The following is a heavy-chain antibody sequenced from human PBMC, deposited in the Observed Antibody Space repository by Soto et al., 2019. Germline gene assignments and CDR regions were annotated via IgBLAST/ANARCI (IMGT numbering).Heavy chain of an antibody. CDR2: TSYSGST. CDR1: GGSVSSGSYY. CDR3: ARGGPYGSGSYLDY. D-gene: IGHD3-10*01. Sequence: ASETLSLTCTVSGGSVSSGSYYWSWIRQPPGKGLEWIGYTSYSGSTNYNPSLKSRVTISVDTSKSQFSLKLNSVTAADTAVYYCARGGPYGSGSYLDYWGQGTLVTVSS. V-gene: IGHV4-61*01. J-gene: IGHJ4*02.